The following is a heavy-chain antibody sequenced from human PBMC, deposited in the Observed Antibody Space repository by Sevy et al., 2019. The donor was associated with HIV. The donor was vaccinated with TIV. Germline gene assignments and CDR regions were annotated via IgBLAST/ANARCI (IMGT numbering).Heavy chain of an antibody. J-gene: IGHJ6*02. Sequence: SETLSLTCTVSGGSISSGSYYWSWIRQPAGKGLEWIGRIYTSGSTNYNPSLKSRVTMSVDTSKNQFFLKLSSVTAADTAVYYCARDESGGWLTPYYYYYGMDVWGQGTKVTVSS. CDR2: IYTSGST. V-gene: IGHV4-61*02. CDR1: GGSISSGSYY. CDR3: ARDESGGWLTPYYYYYGMDV. D-gene: IGHD6-19*01.